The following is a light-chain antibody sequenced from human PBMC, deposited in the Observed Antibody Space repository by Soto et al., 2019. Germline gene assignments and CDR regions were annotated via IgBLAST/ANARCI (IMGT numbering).Light chain of an antibody. CDR3: SSYTSSITPYV. CDR2: EVS. CDR1: SSDVGGYNY. V-gene: IGLV2-14*01. Sequence: QSALTQPASVSGSPGQSITISCTGTSSDVGGYNYVSWYQQYPGKAPKLMIYEVSNRPSGVSNRFSGSKSGNTASLTISGLHAEDDADYFCSSYTSSITPYVFGTGTNVTVL. J-gene: IGLJ1*01.